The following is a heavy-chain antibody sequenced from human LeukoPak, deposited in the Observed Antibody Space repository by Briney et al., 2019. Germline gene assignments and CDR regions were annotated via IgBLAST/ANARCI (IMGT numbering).Heavy chain of an antibody. Sequence: HPGGSLRLSCAASGLTFSNYAMSWVRQAPGRGLEWVSSISGSGGSTNYADFVKGRFNISRDNSKNTLYLQMNSLRAEDTAVYYCARSSGYFVSDYMDVWDKGTTVTVSS. D-gene: IGHD3-22*01. CDR2: ISGSGGST. V-gene: IGHV3-23*01. J-gene: IGHJ6*03. CDR3: ARSSGYFVSDYMDV. CDR1: GLTFSNYA.